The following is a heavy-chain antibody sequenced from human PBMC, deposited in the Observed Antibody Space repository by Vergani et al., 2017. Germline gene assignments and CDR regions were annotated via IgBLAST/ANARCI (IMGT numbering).Heavy chain of an antibody. CDR2: IYYSGST. J-gene: IGHJ4*02. CDR3: ARGSRAEGGSGPDK. D-gene: IGHD6-13*01. V-gene: IGHV4-39*07. CDR1: NDSVSNTFYY. Sequence: QVQLQESGPGLVKPSETLSLTCTVSNDSVSNTFYYWGWIRQTPGKGLEWIGSIYYSGSTYYNPSLESRVTMSVDTSKSQFSLNRSSVTAADTAVYYCARGSRAEGGSGPDKWGQGTLVTVSS.